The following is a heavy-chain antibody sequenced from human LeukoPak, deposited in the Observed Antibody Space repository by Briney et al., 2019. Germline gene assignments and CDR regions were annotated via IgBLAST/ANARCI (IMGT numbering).Heavy chain of an antibody. D-gene: IGHD2-21*02. Sequence: SQTLSLTCTVSGGSISSDDYYWSWIRQHPGKGLEWLGNIYYSGNTYYNPSLESRFTISVDTSKNQFSLKLSSVTAADTAVYYCARDSRLIYCGGDCYSNYFDFWGQGTLVTVSS. V-gene: IGHV4-31*03. J-gene: IGHJ4*02. CDR3: ARDSRLIYCGGDCYSNYFDF. CDR1: GGSISSDDYY. CDR2: IYYSGNT.